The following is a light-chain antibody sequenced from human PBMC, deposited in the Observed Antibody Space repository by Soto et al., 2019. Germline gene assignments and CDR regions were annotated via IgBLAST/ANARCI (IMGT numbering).Light chain of an antibody. V-gene: IGLV2-8*01. CDR2: EVN. J-gene: IGLJ2*01. CDR1: SSDVGRHNY. CDR3: SSYSDTDNFVI. Sequence: QSVLAQPPCASLSPGQSVTISCTGTSSDVGRHNYVSWYQQHPGKAPKLLIFEVNKRPSGVPDRFSASTSGITASLTVSGLQPEDEAAYYCSSYSDTDNFVIFGGGTKVTVL.